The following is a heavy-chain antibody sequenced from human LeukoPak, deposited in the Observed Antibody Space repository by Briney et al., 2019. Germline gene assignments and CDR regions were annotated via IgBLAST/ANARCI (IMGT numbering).Heavy chain of an antibody. Sequence: ASVKVSCKASGYTFTSYGISWVRQAPGQGLEWMGGISAYNGNTNYAQKLQGRVTMTTDTSTSTAYMELRRLRSDDTAVYYCARDRPYSSGWYGVNWFDPWGQGTLVTVSS. CDR1: GYTFTSYG. J-gene: IGHJ5*02. D-gene: IGHD6-19*01. CDR2: ISAYNGNT. CDR3: ARDRPYSSGWYGVNWFDP. V-gene: IGHV1-18*01.